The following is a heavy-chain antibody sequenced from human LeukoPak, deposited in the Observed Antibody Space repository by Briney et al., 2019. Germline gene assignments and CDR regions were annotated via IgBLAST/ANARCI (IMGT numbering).Heavy chain of an antibody. CDR3: ARAPVTSCSGVLCYPFDY. CDR2: TSSSDAGT. V-gene: IGHV3-23*01. D-gene: IGHD2-15*01. J-gene: IGHJ4*02. CDR1: GFTVSNNY. Sequence: GGSLRLSCAASGFTVSNNYMSWVRQAPGKGLEWVSATSSSDAGTYHADSVRGRFTISRDNSKNTLYLQMNSLRAEDAAVYYCARAPVTSCSGVLCYPFDYWGQGTLVTVSS.